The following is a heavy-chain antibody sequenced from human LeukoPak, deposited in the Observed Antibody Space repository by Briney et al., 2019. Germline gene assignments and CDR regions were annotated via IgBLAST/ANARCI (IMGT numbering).Heavy chain of an antibody. CDR2: IIPIFGTA. CDR1: GGTFSSYA. V-gene: IGHV1-69*05. D-gene: IGHD2-2*01. CDR3: ARGDLVVPAASNHY. Sequence: SVKVSCKASGGTFSSYAISWVRQAPGQGLEWMGGIIPIFGTANYAQKFQGRVTITTDESTSTAYMELSSLRSEDTAVYYCARGDLVVPAASNHYWGQGTLVTVSS. J-gene: IGHJ4*02.